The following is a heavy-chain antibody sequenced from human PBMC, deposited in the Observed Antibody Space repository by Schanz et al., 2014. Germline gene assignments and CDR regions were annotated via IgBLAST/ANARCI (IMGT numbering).Heavy chain of an antibody. J-gene: IGHJ4*02. V-gene: IGHV3-33*01. CDR3: ARDKGGYYPFDY. CDR1: GFTFSSYG. Sequence: QVQLVESGGALEQPGRSLRLSCAASGFTFSSYGMHWVRQVPGKGLEWVAVVCYDGSKKYYADSVKGRFTTSRDNSKNTMYLQMNSLRAEDTAVYYCARDKGGYYPFDYWGQGTLVTVSS. CDR2: VCYDGSKK. D-gene: IGHD3-3*01.